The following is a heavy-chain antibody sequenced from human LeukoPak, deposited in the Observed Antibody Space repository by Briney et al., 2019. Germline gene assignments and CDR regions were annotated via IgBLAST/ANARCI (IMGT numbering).Heavy chain of an antibody. V-gene: IGHV1-2*06. CDR3: ARRRNYYDSSGYREYDAFDI. CDR1: GYTFTGYY. J-gene: IGHJ3*02. CDR2: INPNSGGT. D-gene: IGHD3-22*01. Sequence: ASVKVSCKASGYTFTGYYMHWVRQAPGQGLEWMGRINPNSGGTNYAQKFQGRVTMTRDTSISTAYMELSRLRSDDTAVYYCARRRNYYDSSGYREYDAFDIWGQGTMVTVSS.